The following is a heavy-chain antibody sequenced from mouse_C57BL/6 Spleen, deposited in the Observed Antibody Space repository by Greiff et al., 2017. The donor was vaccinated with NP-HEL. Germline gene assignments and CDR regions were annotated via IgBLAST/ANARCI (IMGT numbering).Heavy chain of an antibody. V-gene: IGHV5-9-1*02. CDR1: GFTFSSYA. Sequence: EVQLVESGAGLVKPGGSLKLSCAASGFTFSSYAMSWVRQTPEKRLEWVAYISSGGDYIYYADTVKGRFTISRDNARNTLYLQMSSLKSEDTAMYYCTREDYYGSSYGFDYWGQGTTLTVSS. D-gene: IGHD1-1*01. J-gene: IGHJ2*01. CDR3: TREDYYGSSYGFDY. CDR2: ISSGGDYI.